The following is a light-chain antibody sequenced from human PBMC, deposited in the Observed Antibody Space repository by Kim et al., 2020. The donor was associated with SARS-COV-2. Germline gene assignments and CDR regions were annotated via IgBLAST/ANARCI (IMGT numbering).Light chain of an antibody. CDR1: SSDIGGYNY. J-gene: IGLJ6*01. V-gene: IGLV2-14*03. Sequence: QSALTQPASVSGSPGQSITISCTGTSSDIGGYNYVSWFQHHPGKVPKLIIYDVNKRPSGVSDRFSGSKSDNTASLTISGLRAEDEADYYCSSSRGPRTWVFGSGTKVTVL. CDR2: DVN. CDR3: SSSRGPRTWV.